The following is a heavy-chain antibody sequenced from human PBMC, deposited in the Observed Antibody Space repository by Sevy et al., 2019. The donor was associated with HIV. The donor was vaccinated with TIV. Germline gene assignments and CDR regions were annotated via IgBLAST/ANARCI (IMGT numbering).Heavy chain of an antibody. CDR2: ISTSSTL. J-gene: IGHJ3*02. CDR1: GFTFSSYS. Sequence: GGSLRLSCATSGFTFSSYSMNWVRQAPGKGLEWISYISTSSTLYYADSAKGRFTISRDNAKNSLYLQMNSLRDEDTAVYYCARGIGSADAFDIWGQGTMVTVSS. D-gene: IGHD2-21*01. CDR3: ARGIGSADAFDI. V-gene: IGHV3-48*02.